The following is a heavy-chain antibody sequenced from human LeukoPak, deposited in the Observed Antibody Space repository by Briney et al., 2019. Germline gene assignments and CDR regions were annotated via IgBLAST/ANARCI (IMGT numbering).Heavy chain of an antibody. Sequence: SETLSLTCTVSGGSISSHYWSWIRQPPGKGLEWIGYIYYSGSTNYNPSLKSRVTTSVDTSKNQFSPKLSSVTAADTAVYYCARSGIYYDFWSGYFTWFDPWGQGTLVTVSS. CDR1: GGSISSHY. CDR3: ARSGIYYDFWSGYFTWFDP. CDR2: IYYSGST. D-gene: IGHD3-3*01. J-gene: IGHJ5*02. V-gene: IGHV4-59*11.